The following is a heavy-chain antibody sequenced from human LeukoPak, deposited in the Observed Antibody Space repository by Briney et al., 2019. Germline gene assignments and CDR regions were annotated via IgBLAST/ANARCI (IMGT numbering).Heavy chain of an antibody. CDR2: ISYDGSNK. D-gene: IGHD3-3*01. J-gene: IGHJ4*02. V-gene: IGHV3-30*01. CDR1: GFTFSSYA. CDR3: ARVLLEWLSYFDY. Sequence: GGSLRLSCAASGFTFSSYAMHWVRQAPGKGLEWVAVISYDGSNKYYADSVKGRFTISRDNSKNTLYLQMNSLRAEDTAVYYCARVLLEWLSYFDYWGQGTLVTVSS.